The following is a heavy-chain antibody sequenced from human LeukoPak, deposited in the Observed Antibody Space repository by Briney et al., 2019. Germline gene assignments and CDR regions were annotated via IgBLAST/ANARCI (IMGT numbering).Heavy chain of an antibody. CDR2: IYYSGST. D-gene: IGHD2-8*01. CDR3: ARAFRMYALHNWFDP. V-gene: IGHV4-39*07. J-gene: IGHJ5*02. CDR1: GGSISSSSYY. Sequence: SETLSLTCTVSGGSISSSSYYWGWIRQPPGKGLEWIGSIYYSGSTYYKPSLKSRVTISVDTSKNQFSLKLSSVTAVDTAVYYCARAFRMYALHNWFDPWGQGTLVTVSS.